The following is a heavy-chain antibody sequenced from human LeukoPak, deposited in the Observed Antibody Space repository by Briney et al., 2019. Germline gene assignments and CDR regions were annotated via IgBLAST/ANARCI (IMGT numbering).Heavy chain of an antibody. CDR1: GFTFSSYA. D-gene: IGHD3-10*01. CDR2: ISYDGSNK. CDR3: ARVVVVRGVIKDYFDY. J-gene: IGHJ4*02. Sequence: PGGSLRLSCAAPGFTFSSYAMHWVRQAQGKGLEWVAVISYDGSNKYYADSVKGRFTISRDNSKNTLYLQMNSLRAEDTAVYYCARVVVVRGVIKDYFDYWGQGTLVTVSS. V-gene: IGHV3-30*04.